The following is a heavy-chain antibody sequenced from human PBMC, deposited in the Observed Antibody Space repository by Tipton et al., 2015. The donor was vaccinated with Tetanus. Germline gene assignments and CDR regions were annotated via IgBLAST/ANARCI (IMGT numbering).Heavy chain of an antibody. CDR1: GGSVNSGGYY. CDR2: ASYSGSS. J-gene: IGHJ5*02. D-gene: IGHD4-17*01. Sequence: TLSLTCTVSGGSVNSGGYYWSWIRQPPGKGLEWIGYASYSGSSNYNPSLKSRVIISIDASKNQFSLKLSSVAAADTAVYYCARGPPTVIGFFDPWGQGALVSVSS. CDR3: ARGPPTVIGFFDP. V-gene: IGHV4-61*08.